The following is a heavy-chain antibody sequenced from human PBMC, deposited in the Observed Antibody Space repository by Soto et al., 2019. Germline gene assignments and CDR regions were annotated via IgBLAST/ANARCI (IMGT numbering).Heavy chain of an antibody. D-gene: IGHD1-20*01. V-gene: IGHV1-18*01. CDR2: ISAYNGNT. CDR1: DYSFTSYG. CDR3: ARGGSGITGTTYAFDI. J-gene: IGHJ3*02. Sequence: ASVKVSCKASDYSFTSYGISWVRQAPGQGLEWMGWISAYNGNTNYAQKLQGRVTITRDTSASTAYMELSSLRSEDTAVYYCARGGSGITGTTYAFDIWGQGTMVTVSS.